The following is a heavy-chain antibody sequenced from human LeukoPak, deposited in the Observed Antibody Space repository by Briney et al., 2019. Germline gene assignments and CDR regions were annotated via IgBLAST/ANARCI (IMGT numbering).Heavy chain of an antibody. D-gene: IGHD3-10*01. CDR2: IYHSGST. V-gene: IGHV4-31*03. CDR3: ARVSSRRLRETYYFDY. J-gene: IGHJ4*02. Sequence: SETLSLTCTVSGGSISSGGYYWSWIRQHPGKGLEWIGYIYHSGSTYYNPSLKSRVTISVDTSKNQFSLKLSSVTAADTAVYYCARVSSRRLRETYYFDYWGQGTLVTVSS. CDR1: GGSISSGGYY.